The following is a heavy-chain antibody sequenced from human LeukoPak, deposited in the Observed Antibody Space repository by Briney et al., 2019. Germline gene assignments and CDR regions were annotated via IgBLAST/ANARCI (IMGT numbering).Heavy chain of an antibody. Sequence: SETLSLTCSVSRGSISSSSYYWGWIRQPPGKGLEWIGSIYYSGRTYYNPSLKSRVTISVDTSKNHFSLKLSSVTAADTAVYYCARHRTVPAASHYYYYYYMDVWGKGTTVTISS. CDR1: RGSISSSSYY. CDR2: IYYSGRT. J-gene: IGHJ6*03. D-gene: IGHD2-2*01. CDR3: ARHRTVPAASHYYYYYYMDV. V-gene: IGHV4-39*07.